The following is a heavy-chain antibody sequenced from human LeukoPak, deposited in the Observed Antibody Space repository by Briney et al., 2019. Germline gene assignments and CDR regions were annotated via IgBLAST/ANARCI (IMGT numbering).Heavy chain of an antibody. D-gene: IGHD5-18*01. Sequence: GGSLRLSCAASGFTFSSYSMNWVRQAPGKGLEWVSYIRSSSSTIYYADSVKGRFAISRDNAKNSLYLQMNSLRDEDTAVYYCARDGIQLWTGAFDYWGQGTLVTVSS. CDR1: GFTFSSYS. CDR2: IRSSSSTI. J-gene: IGHJ4*02. V-gene: IGHV3-48*02. CDR3: ARDGIQLWTGAFDY.